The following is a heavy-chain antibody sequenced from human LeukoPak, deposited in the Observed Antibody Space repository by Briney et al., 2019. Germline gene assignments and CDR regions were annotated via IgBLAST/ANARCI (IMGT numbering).Heavy chain of an antibody. V-gene: IGHV1-18*01. CDR2: ISVYNGNT. Sequence: ASEKVSCKASGYTFISYGISWVRQAPEQGLEWMGWISVYNGNTNYAQNLQGRVTMTTDTYTSTAYMELRSLRSDDTAVYYCAKNKTIDGMDVWGQGTTVTVSS. J-gene: IGHJ6*02. D-gene: IGHD1-7*01. CDR3: AKNKTIDGMDV. CDR1: GYTFISYG.